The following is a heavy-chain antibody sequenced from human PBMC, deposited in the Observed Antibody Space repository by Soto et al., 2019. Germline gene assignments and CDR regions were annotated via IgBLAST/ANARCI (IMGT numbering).Heavy chain of an antibody. CDR2: IIPIFGTA. CDR1: GGTFSSYA. D-gene: IGHD3-22*01. Sequence: GASVKVSCKASGGTFSSYAISWVRQAPGQGLEWMGGIIPIFGTANYAQKFQGRVTITADESTSTAYMELSSLRSEDTAVYYCASYTNDYYDSSGYYVWGQGTLVTVSS. J-gene: IGHJ4*02. CDR3: ASYTNDYYDSSGYYV. V-gene: IGHV1-69*13.